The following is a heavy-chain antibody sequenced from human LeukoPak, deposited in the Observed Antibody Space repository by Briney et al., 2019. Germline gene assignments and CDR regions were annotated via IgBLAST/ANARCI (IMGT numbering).Heavy chain of an antibody. CDR3: ARNYYGSGTPPVGWYFDL. CDR1: GYTFTGYY. V-gene: IGHV1-2*02. D-gene: IGHD3-10*01. J-gene: IGHJ2*01. CDR2: VNPNSGGT. Sequence: ASVKVSCKASGYTFTGYYMHWVRQAPGQGLEWMGWVNPNSGGTNYAQKFQGRVTMTRDTSISTAYMELSRLRSDDTAVYYCARNYYGSGTPPVGWYFDLWGRGTLVTVSS.